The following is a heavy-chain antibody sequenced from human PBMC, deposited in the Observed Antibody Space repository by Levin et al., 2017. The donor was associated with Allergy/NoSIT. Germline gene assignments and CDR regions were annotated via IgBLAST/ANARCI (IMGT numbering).Heavy chain of an antibody. CDR2: ISHDGSNT. J-gene: IGHJ4*02. CDR3: AKDKYYYGSATYYLSD. CDR1: GFTFSSFG. D-gene: IGHD3-10*01. V-gene: IGHV3-30*18. Sequence: GGSLRLSCAASGFTFSSFGIHWVRQAPGKGLEWVAVISHDGSNTYYADSVKGRFTISRDSSKNTLYLQMNSLRAADTAVYYCAKDKYYYGSATYYLSDWGQGTLVTVSS.